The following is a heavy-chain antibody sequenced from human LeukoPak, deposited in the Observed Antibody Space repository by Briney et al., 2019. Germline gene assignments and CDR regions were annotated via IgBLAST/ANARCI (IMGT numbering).Heavy chain of an antibody. Sequence: SETLSLTCTVSGGSISSYYWSWIRQPAGKGLEWIGRIYTSGSTNYNPSLKSRVTMSVDTSKNQFSLKLSSVTAADTAVYYCARDQNDQLLSSNWFDPWGQGTLVTVSS. D-gene: IGHD2-2*01. CDR3: ARDQNDQLLSSNWFDP. J-gene: IGHJ5*02. CDR2: IYTSGST. CDR1: GGSISSYY. V-gene: IGHV4-4*07.